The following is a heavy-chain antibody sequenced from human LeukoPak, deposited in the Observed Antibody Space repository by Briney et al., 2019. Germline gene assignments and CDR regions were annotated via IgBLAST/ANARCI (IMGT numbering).Heavy chain of an antibody. Sequence: NASETLSLTCTVSGGSISSYYWSWIRQPPGKGLEYIGYIYYSGSTNYNPSLKSRVTISVDTSKDQFSLKVTSVTAADTAVYYCAREVGRADGSGTYYPSNWGQGTLVTVSS. CDR3: AREVGRADGSGTYYPSN. D-gene: IGHD3-10*01. CDR2: IYYSGST. J-gene: IGHJ4*02. CDR1: GGSISSYY. V-gene: IGHV4-59*01.